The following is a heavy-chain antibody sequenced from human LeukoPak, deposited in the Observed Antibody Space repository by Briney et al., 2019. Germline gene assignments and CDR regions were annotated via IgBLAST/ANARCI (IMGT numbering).Heavy chain of an antibody. V-gene: IGHV1-69*05. J-gene: IGHJ4*02. CDR2: IIPIFGTA. Sequence: SVKVSCKASGYTFTGYYMHWVRQAPGQGLEWMGGIIPIFGTANYAQKFQGRVTITTDESTSTAYMELSSLRSEDTAVYYCARASFPIYSSSGGYFDYWGQGTLVTVSS. CDR1: GYTFTGYY. D-gene: IGHD6-6*01. CDR3: ARASFPIYSSSGGYFDY.